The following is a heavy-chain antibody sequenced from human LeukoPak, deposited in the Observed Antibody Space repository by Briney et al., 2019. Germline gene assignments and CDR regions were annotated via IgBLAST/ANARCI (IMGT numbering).Heavy chain of an antibody. J-gene: IGHJ4*02. D-gene: IGHD3-10*01. CDR3: ARDSIIRGTSFDC. Sequence: PSETLSLTCTVSGGSISSYYWSWIRQPPGKGLEWIGDIYYSGSTNYNPSLKSRVTISVDTSKNQFSLKLSSVTAADTAVYYCARDSIIRGTSFDCWGQGTLVTVSS. CDR2: IYYSGST. V-gene: IGHV4-59*01. CDR1: GGSISSYY.